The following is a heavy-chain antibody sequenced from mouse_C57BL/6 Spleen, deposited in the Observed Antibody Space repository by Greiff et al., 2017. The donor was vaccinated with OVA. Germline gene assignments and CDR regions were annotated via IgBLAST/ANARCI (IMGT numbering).Heavy chain of an antibody. CDR3: AQDYYGSSSLAIDY. D-gene: IGHD1-1*01. CDR2: IDPKSGGT. Sequence: QVQLQQPGAELVKPGASVKLSCKASGYTFTSYWMHWVKQRPGRGLEWIGRIDPKSGGTKYNEKFKSKATLTVDQPSSTSYMQLSSLTSEDSAVYYCAQDYYGSSSLAIDYWGQGTSVTVSS. J-gene: IGHJ4*01. V-gene: IGHV1-72*01. CDR1: GYTFTSYW.